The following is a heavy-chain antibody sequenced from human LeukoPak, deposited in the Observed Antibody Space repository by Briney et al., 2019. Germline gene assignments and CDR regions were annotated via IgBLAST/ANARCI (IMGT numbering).Heavy chain of an antibody. Sequence: SQTLSLTCAISGDSVSSNSAAWNWIRQSPSRGLEWLGRTYYRYKWYNDYAVSVKSRITINPDTSKNQFYLQLNSVTAEDTAVYYCARDQAREHLFDYWGQGTLVTVSS. V-gene: IGHV6-1*01. J-gene: IGHJ4*02. CDR2: TYYRYKWYN. CDR1: GDSVSSNSAA. CDR3: ARDQAREHLFDY. D-gene: IGHD1/OR15-1a*01.